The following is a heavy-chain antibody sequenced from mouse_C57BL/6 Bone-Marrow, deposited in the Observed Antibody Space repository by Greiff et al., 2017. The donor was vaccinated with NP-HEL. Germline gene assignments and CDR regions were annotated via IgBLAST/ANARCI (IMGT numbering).Heavy chain of an antibody. D-gene: IGHD1-1*01. CDR2: IHPNSGST. CDR3: AICYGSSLAY. J-gene: IGHJ3*01. V-gene: IGHV1-64*01. CDR1: GYTFTSYW. Sequence: QVQLQQPGAELVKPGASVKLSCKASGYTFTSYWMHWVKQRPGQGLEWIGMIHPNSGSTNYNEKFTSKATLTVDKSSSTAYMQLSSLTSEDSAVYYCAICYGSSLAYWGQGTLVTVSA.